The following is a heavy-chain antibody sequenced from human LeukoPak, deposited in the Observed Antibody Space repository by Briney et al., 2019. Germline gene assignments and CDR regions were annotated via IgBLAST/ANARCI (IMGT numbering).Heavy chain of an antibody. J-gene: IGHJ4*02. V-gene: IGHV3-21*01. CDR1: GFTFSNYW. D-gene: IGHD4-17*01. CDR3: ARDPSSGDYVSSGYYFDY. Sequence: GGSLRLSCAASGFTFSNYWMNWVRQAPGKGLEWVSSISSSSSYIYYADSVKGRFTISRDNAKNSLYLQMNSLRAEDTAVYYCARDPSSGDYVSSGYYFDYWGQGTLVTVSS. CDR2: ISSSSSYI.